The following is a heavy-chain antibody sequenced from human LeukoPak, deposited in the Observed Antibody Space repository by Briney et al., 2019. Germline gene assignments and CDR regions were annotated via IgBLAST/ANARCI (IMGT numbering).Heavy chain of an antibody. Sequence: ASVNVSCKASGYTFTRYYMHWVRQAPGQGLEWMGLINPSGGSTSYAQTFQGRVTITRDMSTSTVYMEMSSLRSEDTAVYYCARDRDDDYGLGSYPTGYMDVWGKGTTVTVSS. CDR1: GYTFTRYY. D-gene: IGHD3-16*02. J-gene: IGHJ6*03. V-gene: IGHV1-46*01. CDR2: INPSGGST. CDR3: ARDRDDDYGLGSYPTGYMDV.